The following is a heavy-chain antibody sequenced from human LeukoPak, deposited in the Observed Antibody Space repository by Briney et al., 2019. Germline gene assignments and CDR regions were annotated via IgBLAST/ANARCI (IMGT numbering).Heavy chain of an antibody. CDR1: GDSVSSNSAA. J-gene: IGHJ5*02. CDR3: ARDKAHYDFWSGYDNWFDP. CDR2: TYYRSKWYN. Sequence: SQTLSLTCAISGDSVSSNSAAWTWIRQSPSRGLEWLGRTYYRSKWYNDYAVSVKSRITINPDTSKNQFSLQLNSVTAADTAVYYCARDKAHYDFWSGYDNWFDPWGQGTLVTVSS. D-gene: IGHD3-3*01. V-gene: IGHV6-1*01.